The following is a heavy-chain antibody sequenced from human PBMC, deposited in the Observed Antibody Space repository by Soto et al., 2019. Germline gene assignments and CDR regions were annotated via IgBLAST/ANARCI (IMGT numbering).Heavy chain of an antibody. D-gene: IGHD2-2*01. V-gene: IGHV6-1*01. CDR2: TYYRSKWYN. CDR3: ARGVAPALTDIVVVPAAMSGGNWFDP. J-gene: IGHJ5*02. CDR1: GDSVSSNSAA. Sequence: SPTLSLTCAISGDSVSSNSAAWNWIRQSPSRGLEWLGRTYYRSKWYNDYAVSVKSRITINPDTSKNQFSLQLNSVTPEDTAVYYCARGVAPALTDIVVVPAAMSGGNWFDPWGQGTLVTVSS.